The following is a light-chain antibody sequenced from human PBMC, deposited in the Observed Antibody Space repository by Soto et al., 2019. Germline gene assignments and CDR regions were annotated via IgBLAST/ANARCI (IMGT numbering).Light chain of an antibody. CDR1: QSVSSTY. V-gene: IGKV3-20*01. J-gene: IGKJ1*01. Sequence: ETVLTQSPGTLSLSPGERAILSCRASQSVSSTYLAWYQQKPGQAPRLLIYGASSRATGIPDRFSGSGSGTDFTLTISRLEPEDFAVYYCQQYNNSLWTFGQGTKVDIK. CDR2: GAS. CDR3: QQYNNSLWT.